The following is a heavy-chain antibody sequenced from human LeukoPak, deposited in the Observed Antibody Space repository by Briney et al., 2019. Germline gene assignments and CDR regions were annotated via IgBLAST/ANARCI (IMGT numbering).Heavy chain of an antibody. Sequence: SETLSLTCTVSGGSISSYYWSWIRQPPGRGLEWLGYISYSGSTSYNPPLKSRVTISLGTSRNQFSLKLTSVTAADTAVYYCARHGSGSSLALYPWGQGTLVTVSS. CDR2: ISYSGST. D-gene: IGHD3-10*01. CDR3: ARHGSGSSLALYP. CDR1: GGSISSYY. V-gene: IGHV4-59*08. J-gene: IGHJ5*02.